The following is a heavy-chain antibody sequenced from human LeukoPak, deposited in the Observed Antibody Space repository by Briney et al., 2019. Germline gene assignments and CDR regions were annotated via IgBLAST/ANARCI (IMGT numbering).Heavy chain of an antibody. CDR2: IYNSGST. Sequence: SETLSLTCTVSGGSISSYYWSWIRQPPGKGLGWIGYIYNSGSTKYNPSLKSRVTMSMDTSKNEFSLKLSSVTAADTAVYYCARGGWYSDYWGQGTLVTVSS. CDR1: GGSISSYY. CDR3: ARGGWYSDY. J-gene: IGHJ4*02. D-gene: IGHD6-19*01. V-gene: IGHV4-59*01.